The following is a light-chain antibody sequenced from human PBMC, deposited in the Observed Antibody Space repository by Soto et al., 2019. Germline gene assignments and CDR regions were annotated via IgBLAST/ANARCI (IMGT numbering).Light chain of an antibody. V-gene: IGKV1-39*01. CDR2: AAS. CDR1: QSISSY. J-gene: IGKJ1*01. Sequence: DIQMTQSPSSLSASVGDRVTITCRASQSISSYLNWYQQNPGKAPKLLIYAASTLQRGVPSRFSGSGSGTDFTLTISSLQPEDFATYYCQQSYSTPRTFGQGTKVEI. CDR3: QQSYSTPRT.